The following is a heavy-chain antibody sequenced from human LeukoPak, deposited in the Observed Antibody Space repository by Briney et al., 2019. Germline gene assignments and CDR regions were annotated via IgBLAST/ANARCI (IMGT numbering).Heavy chain of an antibody. CDR3: ASDSMENRY. J-gene: IGHJ4*02. Sequence: SETLSLTCTVSGGSISSSSYYWGWIRQPPGKGLEWIGSIYYSGSTYYNPSLKSRVTISVDTSKNQFSLKLGSVTAADTAVYYCASDSMENRYWGQGTLVTVSS. D-gene: IGHD2-21*01. CDR2: IYYSGST. CDR1: GGSISSSSYY. V-gene: IGHV4-39*07.